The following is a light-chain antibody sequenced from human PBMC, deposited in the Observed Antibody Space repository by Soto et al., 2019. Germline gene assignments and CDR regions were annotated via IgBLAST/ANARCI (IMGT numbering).Light chain of an antibody. Sequence: QSALTQPPSLSGTPGQRVTISCSGSTSNIAGNTVHWYQHLPETAPKLLIYIDDQRPSGVPDRFSGSKSGTSASLSISGLQSEDEAEYYCATWDDSLNAAVFGGGTQLTVL. CDR2: IDD. V-gene: IGLV1-44*01. CDR3: ATWDDSLNAAV. CDR1: TSNIAGNT. J-gene: IGLJ7*01.